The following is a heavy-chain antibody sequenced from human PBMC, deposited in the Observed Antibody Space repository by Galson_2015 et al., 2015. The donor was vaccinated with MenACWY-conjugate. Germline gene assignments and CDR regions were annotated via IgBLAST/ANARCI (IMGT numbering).Heavy chain of an antibody. CDR2: ISDSGRTT. CDR3: AKDLVKNYEMLTGYYSD. CDR1: GFPFSSYA. V-gene: IGHV3-23*01. Sequence: SLRLSCAVSGFPFSSYAMTWVRQAPGKGLEWVSTISDSGRTTYYADSVQGRFLISRDNSTNKVFLQMNSLRAEDAAAYYCAKDLVKNYEMLTGYYSDWGQGTLVTVSS. D-gene: IGHD3-9*01. J-gene: IGHJ4*02.